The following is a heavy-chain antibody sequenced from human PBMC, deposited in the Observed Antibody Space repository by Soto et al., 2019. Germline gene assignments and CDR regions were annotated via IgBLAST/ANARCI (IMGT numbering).Heavy chain of an antibody. D-gene: IGHD4-17*01. J-gene: IGHJ4*02. CDR3: AKDLYGREYTPGDY. CDR2: ISGSGGST. Sequence: EVQLLESGGGLVQPGGSLRLSCAASGFTFSSYAMSWVRQAPGKGLEWVSGISGSGGSTYYADSVKGRFTISRDNSKNTLYLQMNSLRAEDTAVYYCAKDLYGREYTPGDYWGQGTLVTVSS. V-gene: IGHV3-23*01. CDR1: GFTFSSYA.